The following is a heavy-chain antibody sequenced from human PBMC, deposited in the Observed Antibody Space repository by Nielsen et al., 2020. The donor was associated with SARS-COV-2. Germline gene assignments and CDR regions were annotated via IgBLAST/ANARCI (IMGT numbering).Heavy chain of an antibody. CDR2: INPSGSGT. Sequence: GESLKISCAASGFTFSSYAMHWVRQAPGQGLVWVSRINPSGSGTAYADSVKGRFAVSRDNAENTVVLQIHSLRVEDTAVYYCAGGADFWSGTQKYYMDVWGKGTTVTVSS. D-gene: IGHD3-3*01. V-gene: IGHV3-74*01. CDR3: AGGADFWSGTQKYYMDV. J-gene: IGHJ6*03. CDR1: GFTFSSYA.